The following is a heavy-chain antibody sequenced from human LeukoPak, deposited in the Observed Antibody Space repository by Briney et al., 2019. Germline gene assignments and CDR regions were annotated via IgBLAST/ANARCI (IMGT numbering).Heavy chain of an antibody. CDR3: ARLPTVSLDFDY. CDR1: GYSISSGYY. D-gene: IGHD4-11*01. V-gene: IGHV4-38-2*02. CDR2: IYHSGST. J-gene: IGHJ4*02. Sequence: PSETLSLTCTVSGYSISSGYYWGWIRQPPGKGLEWIGSIYHSGSTYYNPSLKSRVTISVDTSKNQFSLKLSSVTAADTAVYYCARLPTVSLDFDYWGQGTLVTVSS.